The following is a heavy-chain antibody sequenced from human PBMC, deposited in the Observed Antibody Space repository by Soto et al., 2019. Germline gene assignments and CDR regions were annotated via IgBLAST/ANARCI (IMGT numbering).Heavy chain of an antibody. J-gene: IGHJ5*02. Sequence: GSLRLSCAASGFTFSSYSMNWVRQAPGKGLEWVSSISSSSSYIYYADSVKGRFTISRDSAKNSLYLQMNSLRAEDTAVYYCARDRSAPARNWFDPWGQGTLVTVSS. CDR2: ISSSSSYI. CDR3: ARDRSAPARNWFDP. CDR1: GFTFSSYS. V-gene: IGHV3-21*01.